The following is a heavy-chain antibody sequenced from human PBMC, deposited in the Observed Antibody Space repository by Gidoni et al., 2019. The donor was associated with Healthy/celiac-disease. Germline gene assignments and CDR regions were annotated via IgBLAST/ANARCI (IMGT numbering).Heavy chain of an antibody. CDR1: GGSISSSSYY. Sequence: QLQLQESGPGLVKPSETLSLTCTVSGGSISSSSYYWGWLRQPPGKGLEWIGGIYYSGSTYYNPSLKSRVTISVDTSKNQFSLKLSSVTTADTAVYYCARLDRAALYWGQGTLVTVSS. J-gene: IGHJ4*02. D-gene: IGHD2-15*01. CDR2: IYYSGST. V-gene: IGHV4-39*01. CDR3: ARLDRAALY.